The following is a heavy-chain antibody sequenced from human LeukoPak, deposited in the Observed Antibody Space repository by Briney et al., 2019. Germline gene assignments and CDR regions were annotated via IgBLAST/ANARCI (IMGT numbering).Heavy chain of an antibody. CDR1: GGTFSSYT. V-gene: IGHV1-69*02. Sequence: GASVTVSCKASGGTFSSYTISWVRQAPGQGLEWMGRIIPILGIANYAQKFQGRVTITADKSTSTAYMELSSLRSEDTAVYYCARLAEYYGIDVWGQGTTVTVSS. J-gene: IGHJ6*02. CDR3: ARLAEYYGIDV. D-gene: IGHD3-3*02. CDR2: IIPILGIA.